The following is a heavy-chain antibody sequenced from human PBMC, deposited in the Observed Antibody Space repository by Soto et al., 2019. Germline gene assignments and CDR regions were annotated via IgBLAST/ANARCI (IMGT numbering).Heavy chain of an antibody. CDR1: GYTLTELS. CDR3: AREDDGGDRDYYGLGV. D-gene: IGHD2-21*02. CDR2: FDPEDGET. Sequence: ASVKVSCKVSGYTLTELSMHWVRQAPGKGLEWMGGFDPEDGETIYAQKFQGRVTMTEDTSTDTAYMELSSLSSVTAADTAVYFCAREDDGGDRDYYGLGVWGQGTTVTVSS. J-gene: IGHJ6*02. V-gene: IGHV1-24*01.